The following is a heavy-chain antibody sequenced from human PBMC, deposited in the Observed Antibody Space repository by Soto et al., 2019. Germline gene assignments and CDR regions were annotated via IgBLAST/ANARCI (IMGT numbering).Heavy chain of an antibody. CDR3: ATYCSGGSCYVY. D-gene: IGHD2-15*01. V-gene: IGHV1-18*01. CDR2: ISPYNGNT. CDR1: GYTFTSYG. J-gene: IGHJ4*02. Sequence: ASVKVSCKASGYTFTSYGISWVRQAPGQGPEWMGWISPYNGNTSYAQKLQGRVTMTRDTSIRTAYMELNGLTSDDTAVYYCATYCSGGSCYVYWGQGTPVTVSS.